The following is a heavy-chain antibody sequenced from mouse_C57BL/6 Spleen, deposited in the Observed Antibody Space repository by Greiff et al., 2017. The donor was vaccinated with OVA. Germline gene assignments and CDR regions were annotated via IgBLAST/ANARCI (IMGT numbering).Heavy chain of an antibody. D-gene: IGHD2-1*01. V-gene: IGHV2-5*01. CDR2: IWRGGSP. Sequence: QVKLMESGPGLVQPSPSLSITCTVSGFPLTSYGVHWVRPSPGKGLEWLGVIWRGGSPDYNAAFMSRLSITKYNSKSQVFLKMNSLQAYDTAIYYCAKDIGNYYAMDYWGQGTSVTVSS. CDR3: AKDIGNYYAMDY. CDR1: GFPLTSYG. J-gene: IGHJ4*01.